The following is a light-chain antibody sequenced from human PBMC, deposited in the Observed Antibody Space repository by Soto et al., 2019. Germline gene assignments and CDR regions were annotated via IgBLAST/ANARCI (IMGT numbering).Light chain of an antibody. CDR1: SSNIGAGFD. CDR3: SSYTSSSTRV. CDR2: SNT. Sequence: QSVLTQPPSVSGAPGQTVTISRTGSSSNIGAGFDVHWYQQVPGTAPKLVLYSNTARPSGVPDRFSGSRSGSSGSLAISGLQAEDEADYYCSSYTSSSTRVFGTGTKVTVL. V-gene: IGLV1-40*01. J-gene: IGLJ1*01.